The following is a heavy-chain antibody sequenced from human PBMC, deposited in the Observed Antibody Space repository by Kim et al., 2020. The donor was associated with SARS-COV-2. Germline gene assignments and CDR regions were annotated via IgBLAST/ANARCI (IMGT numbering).Heavy chain of an antibody. V-gene: IGHV4-39*02. D-gene: IGHD3-16*01. J-gene: IGHJ4*01. CDR3: ARPPHSVDAWAAFAY. CDR1: GGSISSSSYY. Sequence: SDTLSLTCTVSGGSISSSSYYWGWIRQPPGKGLEWIGTIYYSGSTFHNPSLRTRRTISADTSKNRFFLTLSSVTAADTAVYYCARPPHSVDAWAAFAYWG. CDR2: IYYSGST.